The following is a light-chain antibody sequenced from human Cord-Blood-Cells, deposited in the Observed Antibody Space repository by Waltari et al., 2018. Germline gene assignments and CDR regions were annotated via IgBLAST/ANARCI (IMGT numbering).Light chain of an antibody. CDR3: CSYAGSSTWV. J-gene: IGLJ3*02. Sequence: QSALTQPASVSGSPGQSLTISCTGTSSDVGSYNLVSWYQQHPGKAPKLMIYEGSKRPSGVSNRFSGPKSGNTASLTISGRQAGDEAYYYCCSYAGSSTWVFGGGTKLTVL. V-gene: IGLV2-23*01. CDR1: SSDVGSYNL. CDR2: EGS.